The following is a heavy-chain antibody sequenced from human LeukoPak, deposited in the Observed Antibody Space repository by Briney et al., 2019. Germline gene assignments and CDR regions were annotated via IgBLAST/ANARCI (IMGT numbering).Heavy chain of an antibody. CDR2: ISYSGTT. CDR1: GGSISSNSYY. Sequence: SETLSLTCTVSGGSISSNSYYWGWIRQPPGKGLEWIGSISYSGTTYYSPSLKSRVTISVDTSKNQFSLRLSSVTAADTAVYYCARHVWELLIGFDYWGQGTLVTVSS. CDR3: ARHVWELLIGFDY. D-gene: IGHD1-26*01. J-gene: IGHJ4*02. V-gene: IGHV4-39*07.